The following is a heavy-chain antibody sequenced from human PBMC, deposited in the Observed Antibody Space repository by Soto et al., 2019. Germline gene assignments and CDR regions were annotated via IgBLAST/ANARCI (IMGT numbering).Heavy chain of an antibody. CDR3: ARAKKKNAPWIQLWPEDYFDY. CDR2: INHSGST. J-gene: IGHJ4*02. CDR1: GGSFSGYY. V-gene: IGHV4-34*01. Sequence: PSETLSLTCAVYGGSFSGYYWSWIRQPPGKGLEWIGEINHSGSTNYNPSLKSRVTISVDTSKNQFSLKLSSVTAADTAVYYCARAKKKNAPWIQLWPEDYFDYWGQGTLVT. D-gene: IGHD5-18*01.